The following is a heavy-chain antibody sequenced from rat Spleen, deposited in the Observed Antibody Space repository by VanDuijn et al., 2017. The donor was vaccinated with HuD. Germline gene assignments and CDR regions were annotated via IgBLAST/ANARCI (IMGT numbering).Heavy chain of an antibody. Sequence: QVQLTESGPGLVQPSQTLSLTCTVSGFSLTSYHVSWVRQPTGKGLEWMGIIWTGGSTDYNSALKSRLSISRDTSKNQVFLKMNSLQTDDTGIYYCTRDENRYNPYYVMDAWGQGASVTVSP. V-gene: IGHV2-43*01. D-gene: IGHD1-5*01. J-gene: IGHJ4*01. CDR1: GFSLTSYH. CDR2: IWTGGST. CDR3: TRDENRYNPYYVMDA.